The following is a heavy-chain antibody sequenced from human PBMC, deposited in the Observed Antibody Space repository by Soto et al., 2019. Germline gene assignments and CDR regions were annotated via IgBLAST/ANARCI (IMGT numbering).Heavy chain of an antibody. Sequence: QVQLVQSGAEVKKPGSSVKVSCKASEGTFSSYAISWVRQAPGQGLEWMGGIIPIFGTATYAQKFQGRVTLIADESTSTAYMELSSLRSEDTAVYYCARGASLKDFDYWGQGTLVTVSS. J-gene: IGHJ4*02. CDR1: EGTFSSYA. V-gene: IGHV1-69*12. CDR2: IIPIFGTA. CDR3: ARGASLKDFDY.